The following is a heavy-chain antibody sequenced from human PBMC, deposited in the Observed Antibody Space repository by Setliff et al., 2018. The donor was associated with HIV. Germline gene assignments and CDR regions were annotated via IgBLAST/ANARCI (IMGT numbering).Heavy chain of an antibody. CDR2: INIYSGNT. Sequence: ASVKVSCKTSGYTFTTSGISWVRQAPGQGLEWMGWINIYSGNTNYAQKVQGRVTMTTDTSTSTAYMELRSLRSDDTAVYYCARDLRYSDDFWSGYSTYYFDYWGQGTLVTVSS. D-gene: IGHD3-3*01. J-gene: IGHJ4*02. CDR1: GYTFTTSG. V-gene: IGHV1-18*01. CDR3: ARDLRYSDDFWSGYSTYYFDY.